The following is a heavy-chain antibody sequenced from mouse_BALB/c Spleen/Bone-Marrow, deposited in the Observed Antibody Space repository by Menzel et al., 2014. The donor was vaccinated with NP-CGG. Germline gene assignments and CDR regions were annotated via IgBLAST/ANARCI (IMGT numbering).Heavy chain of an antibody. D-gene: IGHD2-1*01. V-gene: IGHV1-12*01. Sequence: QVQLQQSGAELVRSGASVKMSCKASGYTFTSYNMHWVKQTPGQGLEWIGYIYPGNDGTKFNQKFKGKATLTADTSSSTAYMQISSLTSEDSAVYFCARWGGNYGFAYWGQGTLVTVSA. J-gene: IGHJ3*01. CDR3: ARWGGNYGFAY. CDR1: GYTFTSYN. CDR2: IYPGNDGT.